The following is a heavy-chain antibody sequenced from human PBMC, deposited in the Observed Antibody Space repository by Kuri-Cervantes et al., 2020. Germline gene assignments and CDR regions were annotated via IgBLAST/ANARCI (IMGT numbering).Heavy chain of an antibody. V-gene: IGHV4-34*01. CDR1: GGSFSGYY. D-gene: IGHD2-2*01. CDR3: ARGGSVVVPAAIERGLCYGMDV. J-gene: IGHJ6*02. CDR2: INHSGST. Sequence: SETLSLTCAVYGGSFSGYYWSWSRQPPGKGLEWIGEINHSGSTNYNPSLKSRVTISVDTSKNQFSLKLSSVTAADTAVYYCARGGSVVVPAAIERGLCYGMDVWGQGTTVTVSS.